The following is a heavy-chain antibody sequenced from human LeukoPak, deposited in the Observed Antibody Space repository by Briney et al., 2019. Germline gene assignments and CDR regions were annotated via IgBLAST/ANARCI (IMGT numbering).Heavy chain of an antibody. V-gene: IGHV4-4*02. CDR3: ARDESQEGSSPSYAFDI. D-gene: IGHD6-6*01. CDR1: AGSISSSNW. Sequence: PSETLSLTCAVSAGSISSSNWWSWVRQPPGKGLEWIWEIYHSGSTNYNPSLKSRVTISLDKSKNHFSLKLSSVTAADTAVYYCARDESQEGSSPSYAFDIWGQGTMVTVSS. CDR2: IYHSGST. J-gene: IGHJ3*02.